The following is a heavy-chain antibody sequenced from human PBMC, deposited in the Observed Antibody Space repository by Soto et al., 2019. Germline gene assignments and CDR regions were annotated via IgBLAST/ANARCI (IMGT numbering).Heavy chain of an antibody. J-gene: IGHJ4*02. Sequence: QVRLVESGGDLVKPGESLRLSCVASGFTFIDYYMNWVRQAPGKGLEWISYISSTGKNIYYSDSVKGRFIVSRDNAKNSLFLQMNSLTAADTGVYYCGRSHGAGSYWGQGTRVTVSS. D-gene: IGHD3-10*01. CDR3: GRSHGAGSY. CDR2: ISSTGKNI. V-gene: IGHV3-11*01. CDR1: GFTFIDYY.